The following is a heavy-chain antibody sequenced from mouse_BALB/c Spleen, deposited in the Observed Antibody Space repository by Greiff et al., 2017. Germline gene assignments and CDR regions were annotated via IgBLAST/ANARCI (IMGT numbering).Heavy chain of an antibody. V-gene: IGHV5-6-5*01. D-gene: IGHD2-10*01. CDR1: GFTFSSYA. J-gene: IGHJ3*01. Sequence: EVKLVESGGGLVKPGGSLKLSCAASGFTFSSYAMSWVRQTPEKRLEWVASISSGGSTYYPDSVKGRFTISRDNARNILYLQMSSLRSEDTAMYYCARVSAYFFAYWGQGTLVTVSA. CDR2: ISSGGST. CDR3: ARVSAYFFAY.